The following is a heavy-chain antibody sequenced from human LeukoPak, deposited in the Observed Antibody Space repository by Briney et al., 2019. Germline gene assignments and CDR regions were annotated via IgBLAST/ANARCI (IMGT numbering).Heavy chain of an antibody. D-gene: IGHD3-10*01. Sequence: PSETLSLTCTVSGGSISSGDYYWSWIRQPPGKGLEWIGYIYYSGSTYYNPSLKSRVTISVDTSNNQFSLYLSSVTAADTAVYYCARGFGSGSYAAYWGQGTMVTVSS. CDR1: GGSISSGDYY. J-gene: IGHJ3*01. CDR3: ARGFGSGSYAAY. CDR2: IYYSGST. V-gene: IGHV4-30-4*08.